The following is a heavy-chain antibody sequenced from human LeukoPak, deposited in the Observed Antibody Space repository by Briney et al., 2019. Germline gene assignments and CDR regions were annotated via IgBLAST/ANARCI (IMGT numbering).Heavy chain of an antibody. J-gene: IGHJ4*02. Sequence: PGGSLRLSCAASGFTFSNYEMHWVRQAPGKGLEWVSYISSSGSDIYYADSVKGRFTISRDNAKNLLYLQMNSLRAEDTAVYYCARDWYSGSYPLDYWGQGALVTVSS. CDR1: GFTFSNYE. CDR2: ISSSGSDI. CDR3: ARDWYSGSYPLDY. D-gene: IGHD1-26*01. V-gene: IGHV3-48*03.